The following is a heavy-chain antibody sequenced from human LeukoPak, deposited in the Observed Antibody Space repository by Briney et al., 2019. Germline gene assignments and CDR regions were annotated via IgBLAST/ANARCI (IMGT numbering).Heavy chain of an antibody. V-gene: IGHV1-24*01. D-gene: IGHD3-22*01. CDR2: FDPEVVET. CDR3: ATDLLNYYDSSGYFREY. J-gene: IGHJ4*02. Sequence: GASVKVSCKVSGYTLTELSMHWVRQTPGKGLEWMGGFDPEVVETTYAQKFQGRVTMTEDTSTDTAYMELSSLRSEDTAVYYCATDLLNYYDSSGYFREYWGQGTLVTVSS. CDR1: GYTLTELS.